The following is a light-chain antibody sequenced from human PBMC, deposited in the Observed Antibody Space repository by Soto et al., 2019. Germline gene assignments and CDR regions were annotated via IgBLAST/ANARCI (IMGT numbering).Light chain of an antibody. V-gene: IGKV3-20*01. Sequence: EIVLTQSPATLSLSPGERATLSCRASQSVSSYLAWYQQKPGQAPRLLIYAASIRATGVPDRFSGSGSGTDFTLTISRLEPEDSAVYYCQQYGASPPYTFGQGTKVDIK. CDR1: QSVSSY. CDR3: QQYGASPPYT. J-gene: IGKJ2*01. CDR2: AAS.